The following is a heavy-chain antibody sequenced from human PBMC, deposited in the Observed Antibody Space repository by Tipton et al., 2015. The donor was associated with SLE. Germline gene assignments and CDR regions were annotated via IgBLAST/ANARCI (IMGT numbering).Heavy chain of an antibody. CDR1: GHPISPDYY. J-gene: IGHJ4*02. Sequence: TLSLTCAVSGHPISPDYYWGWIRHPPGKGLEWFGSIYHSGTIYYNPSLKSRVTISVDTSKNQFSLKLSSVTAADTAVYYCARQVAQGTWAFDYWGQGTLVTVSS. CDR3: ARQVAQGTWAFDY. CDR2: IYHSGTI. V-gene: IGHV4-38-2*01. D-gene: IGHD5-12*01.